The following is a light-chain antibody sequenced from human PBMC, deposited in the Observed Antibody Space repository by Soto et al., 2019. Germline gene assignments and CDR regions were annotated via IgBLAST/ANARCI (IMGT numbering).Light chain of an antibody. Sequence: EIVLTQSAGTLSLSPGERATLSCRASQTVSGRYLAWFQQKPGQTPRLLIYDASTTAAGLPDRFSGSGSGTDFSLTINSLEPEDFAVYYCQHYGYSPWTFGQGTKVEIK. CDR1: QTVSGRY. V-gene: IGKV3-20*01. CDR2: DAS. J-gene: IGKJ1*01. CDR3: QHYGYSPWT.